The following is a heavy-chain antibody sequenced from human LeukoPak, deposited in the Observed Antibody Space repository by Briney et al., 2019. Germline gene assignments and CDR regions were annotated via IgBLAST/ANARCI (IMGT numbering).Heavy chain of an antibody. CDR3: AREKIGKGRKLGATTHYYYYYFMDV. Sequence: GGSLTLSCAASGFTLSDYYMNWIRHAPGRGREWVSYISSIGSTIYHADSGEGRSTNSRDNAKNSLYLQMNSLRAEDTAVYYCAREKIGKGRKLGATTHYYYYYFMDVWGKGTTVTISS. J-gene: IGHJ6*03. CDR2: ISSIGSTI. D-gene: IGHD1-26*01. V-gene: IGHV3-11*01. CDR1: GFTLSDYY.